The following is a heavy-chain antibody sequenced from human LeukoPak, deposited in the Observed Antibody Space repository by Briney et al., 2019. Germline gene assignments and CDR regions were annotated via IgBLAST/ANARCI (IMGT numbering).Heavy chain of an antibody. CDR3: VFEGRADAFDI. CDR1: GFTFSSYG. J-gene: IGHJ3*02. Sequence: TGMSLSLSCATSGFTFSSYGMHWVRQAPGKGLEWVAVISYDGSNKYYADSVKGRFTISRDNSKNTLYLQMNSLRAEDTAVYYCVFEGRADAFDIWGQGTMVTVSS. CDR2: ISYDGSNK. V-gene: IGHV3-30*03. D-gene: IGHD3-10*01.